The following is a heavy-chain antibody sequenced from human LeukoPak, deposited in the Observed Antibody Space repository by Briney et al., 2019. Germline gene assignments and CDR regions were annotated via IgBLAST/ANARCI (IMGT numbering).Heavy chain of an antibody. V-gene: IGHV1-69*04. CDR3: AREGNELGYCSSTSCYGWFDP. J-gene: IGHJ5*02. Sequence: SVKVSCKASGGTFSSYAISWVRQAPGQGLEWMGRIIPILGIANYAQKFQGRVAITADKSTSTAYMELSSLRSEDTAVYYCAREGNELGYCSSTSCYGWFDPWGQGTLVTVSS. CDR2: IIPILGIA. D-gene: IGHD2-2*01. CDR1: GGTFSSYA.